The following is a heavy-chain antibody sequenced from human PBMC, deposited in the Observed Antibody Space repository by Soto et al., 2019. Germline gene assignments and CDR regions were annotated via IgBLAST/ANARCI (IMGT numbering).Heavy chain of an antibody. CDR3: VKEKSPPRDSSLPFKDAFDI. CDR1: GFTFDDYA. CDR2: ITWSSGKI. V-gene: IGHV3-9*01. D-gene: IGHD3-22*01. J-gene: IGHJ3*02. Sequence: GGSLRLSCAASGFTFDDYAMHWVRQAPGKGLEWVSGITWSSGKIGYADSVKGRFTISRDNAKNSLYLQMNSLRAEDAALYYCVKEKSPPRDSSLPFKDAFDIWGQGTMVTVSS.